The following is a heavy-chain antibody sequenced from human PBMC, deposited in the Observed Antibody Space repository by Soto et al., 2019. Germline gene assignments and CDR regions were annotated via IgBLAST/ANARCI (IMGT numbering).Heavy chain of an antibody. CDR1: GGSINNYY. CDR2: IYDSGRI. D-gene: IGHD3-16*01. Sequence: QLRESGPGLVKPSETLSLTCNVSGGSINNYYWSWVRQPPGRGLEWIGYIYDSGRINYNPSLKSRITMSVDSSKNQFSLKVKSVIAGDTAVYYCAGQMGVGGGMDVWGHGTTVTVSS. J-gene: IGHJ6*02. CDR3: AGQMGVGGGMDV. V-gene: IGHV4-59*01.